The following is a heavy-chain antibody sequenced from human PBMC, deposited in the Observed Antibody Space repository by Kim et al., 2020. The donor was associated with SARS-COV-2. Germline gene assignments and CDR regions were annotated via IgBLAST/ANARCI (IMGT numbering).Heavy chain of an antibody. Sequence: SETLSLTCTVSGGSISSYYWSWIRQPPGKGLEWIGYIYYSGSTNYNPSLKSRVTISVDTSKNQFSLKLSSVTAADTAVYYCARSGITMVRGYYYGMDVWG. J-gene: IGHJ6*01. CDR1: GGSISSYY. CDR3: ARSGITMVRGYYYGMDV. CDR2: IYYSGST. V-gene: IGHV4-59*01. D-gene: IGHD3-10*01.